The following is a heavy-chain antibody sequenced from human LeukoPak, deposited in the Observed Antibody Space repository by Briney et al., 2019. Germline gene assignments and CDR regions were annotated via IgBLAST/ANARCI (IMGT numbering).Heavy chain of an antibody. CDR1: GFTFSSHA. V-gene: IGHV3-23*01. D-gene: IGHD5-18*01. CDR3: ACTAYYYYYLDV. CDR2: VSGSGDNT. Sequence: GGSLRLSCAASGFTFSSHAMSWVRQAPGEGLEWVSAVSGSGDNTYYADSVKGRFTISRDNSKNTQYLHMSSLRAEDTAVYYCACTAYYYYYLDVWGKGTTVTVSS. J-gene: IGHJ6*03.